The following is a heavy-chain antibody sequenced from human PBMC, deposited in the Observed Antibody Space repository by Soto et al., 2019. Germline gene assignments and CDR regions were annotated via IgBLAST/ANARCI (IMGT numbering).Heavy chain of an antibody. CDR1: GFTFSSYI. J-gene: IGHJ6*02. D-gene: IGHD2-15*01. Sequence: GGSLRLSCAASGFTFSSYIMNWVRQAPGEGLEWVSSISSSSSYIYYADSVKGRFTISRDNAKNSLYLQMNSLRAGGTAVYYCARRVVVVAATYYYYGMDVWGQGTTVTVSS. V-gene: IGHV3-21*01. CDR3: ARRVVVVAATYYYYGMDV. CDR2: ISSSSSYI.